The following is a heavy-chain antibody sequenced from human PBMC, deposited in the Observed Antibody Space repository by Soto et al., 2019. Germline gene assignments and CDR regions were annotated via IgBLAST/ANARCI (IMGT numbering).Heavy chain of an antibody. Sequence: GESLKISCKGSGYSFTSYWIGWVRQMPGKGLKWKGIIYPGDSDTRYSPSFQGQVTFSADKSISTAYLLWSSLKASDTAMYYCARLFPPYISLEAVAGTSWIDYWGQGTLVTVSS. D-gene: IGHD6-19*01. V-gene: IGHV5-51*01. CDR3: ARLFPPYISLEAVAGTSWIDY. J-gene: IGHJ4*02. CDR2: IYPGDSDT. CDR1: GYSFTSYW.